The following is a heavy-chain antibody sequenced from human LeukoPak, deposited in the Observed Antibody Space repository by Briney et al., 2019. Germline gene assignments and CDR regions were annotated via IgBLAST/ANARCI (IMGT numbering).Heavy chain of an antibody. CDR1: GYTFTGYC. Sequence: ASVKVSCKASGYTFTGYCMHWVRQAPGQGLEWMGWINPNSGGTNYAQKFQGRVTMTRDTSISTAYMELSRLRSDDTAVYYCARPSGTVTTSYYYYYMDVWGKGTTVTVSS. V-gene: IGHV1-2*02. CDR2: INPNSGGT. CDR3: ARPSGTVTTSYYYYYMDV. D-gene: IGHD4-17*01. J-gene: IGHJ6*03.